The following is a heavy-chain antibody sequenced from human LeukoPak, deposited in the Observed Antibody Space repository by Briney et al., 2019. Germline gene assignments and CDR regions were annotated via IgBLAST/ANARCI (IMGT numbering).Heavy chain of an antibody. D-gene: IGHD6-6*01. J-gene: IGHJ4*02. CDR2: IKQDGSEK. Sequence: PGGSLRLSCAASGFTFSSYWMTWVRQAPGKGLEWVANIKQDGSEKNYVDSVEGRFTISRDNAKNSLYLQMNSLRAEDTAVYYCATRSIAGRPGTDYWGQGTLVTVSS. V-gene: IGHV3-7*01. CDR1: GFTFSSYW. CDR3: ATRSIAGRPGTDY.